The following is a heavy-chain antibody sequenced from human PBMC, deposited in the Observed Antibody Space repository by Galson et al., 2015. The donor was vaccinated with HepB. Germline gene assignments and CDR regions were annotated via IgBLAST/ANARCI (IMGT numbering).Heavy chain of an antibody. CDR2: IWYDGSNK. CDR1: GFTFSSYG. D-gene: IGHD3-22*01. Sequence: SLRLSCAASGFTFSSYGMHWVRQAPGKGLEWVAVIWYDGSNKYYADSVKGRFTISRDNSKNTLYLQMNSLRAEDTAVYYCARDRAPGANYYDSSGYYGLFDYWGQGTLVTVSS. CDR3: ARDRAPGANYYDSSGYYGLFDY. J-gene: IGHJ4*02. V-gene: IGHV3-33*08.